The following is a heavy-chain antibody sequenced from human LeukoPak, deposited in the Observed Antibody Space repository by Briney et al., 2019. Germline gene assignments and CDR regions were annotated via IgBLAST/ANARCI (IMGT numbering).Heavy chain of an antibody. CDR2: ISGSGGST. J-gene: IGHJ4*02. CDR3: AKGNWRYFDY. D-gene: IGHD1-1*01. Sequence: GGSLRLSCAASGFTFSTYVMSWVRQAPGKGLEWVSAISGSGGSTYYADSVKGRFTISRDNPKNTLHLQMNSLGADDTAVYYCAKGNWRYFDYWGQGTLVTVSS. CDR1: GFTFSTYV. V-gene: IGHV3-23*01.